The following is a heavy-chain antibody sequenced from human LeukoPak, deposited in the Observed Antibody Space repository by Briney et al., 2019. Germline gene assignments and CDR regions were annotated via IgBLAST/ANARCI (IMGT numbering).Heavy chain of an antibody. D-gene: IGHD6-13*01. Sequence: GGSLRLSCAASGFTFSSYSMNWVRQAPGKGLEWVSSISSSSSYIYYADSVKGRFTISRDNAKNSLYLQMNSLRAEDTAVYYCASLSSIAAAGYGDYWGQGTLVIVSS. V-gene: IGHV3-21*01. J-gene: IGHJ4*02. CDR3: ASLSSIAAAGYGDY. CDR1: GFTFSSYS. CDR2: ISSSSSYI.